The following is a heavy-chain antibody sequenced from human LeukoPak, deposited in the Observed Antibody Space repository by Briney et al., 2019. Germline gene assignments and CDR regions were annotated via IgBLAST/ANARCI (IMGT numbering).Heavy chain of an antibody. D-gene: IGHD3-10*01. V-gene: IGHV3-15*01. J-gene: IGHJ4*02. Sequence: GGSLRLSCAASGFSFSSAWMTWVRQPPGKGLEWVGRTKSKTDGGTVDYAAPVKGRFTISRDDSINTLYLQVNSLKTEDTAMYYCIVSNYYSSGSYNFDSWGQGTLVTVSS. CDR3: IVSNYYSSGSYNFDS. CDR1: GFSFSSAW. CDR2: TKSKTDGGTV.